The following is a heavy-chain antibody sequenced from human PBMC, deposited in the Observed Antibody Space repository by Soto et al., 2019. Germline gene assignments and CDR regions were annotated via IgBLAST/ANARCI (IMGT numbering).Heavy chain of an antibody. Sequence: EVRLLESGGGSEQPGGSLRLSCEASGFNFRAYAMYWVRQAPGKGLEWVSAIDDENIAYYADSVKGRFIITRDNSRNTLYLQMDGLRVEDTAIYFCTKRPMCARDCWYFDDWGQGTLVTVSS. V-gene: IGHV3-23*05. CDR3: TKRPMCARDCWYFDD. CDR2: IDDENIA. D-gene: IGHD1-20*01. CDR1: GFNFRAYA. J-gene: IGHJ4*02.